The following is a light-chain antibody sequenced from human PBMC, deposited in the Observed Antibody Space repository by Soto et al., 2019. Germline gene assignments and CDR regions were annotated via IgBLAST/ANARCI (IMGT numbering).Light chain of an antibody. Sequence: EIVLTQSPATLSLSRGERATLSCRASQSVSSNLAWYQQKPGQAPRLLIYDASNRATGIPARFSGSGSGTDFTLTISSLEPEDFAVYYCQPRSNWPLTFGGGTKVEIK. CDR1: QSVSSN. J-gene: IGKJ4*01. CDR3: QPRSNWPLT. CDR2: DAS. V-gene: IGKV3-11*01.